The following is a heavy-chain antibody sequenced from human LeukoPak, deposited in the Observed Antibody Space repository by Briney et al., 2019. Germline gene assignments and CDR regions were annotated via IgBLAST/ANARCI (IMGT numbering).Heavy chain of an antibody. Sequence: SETLSLTCTVSGGSISSYYWSWIRQPPGKGLEWIGYIYYSGSTNYSPSLKSRVTISVDTSKNQFSLKLRSVTAADTAVYYCARLPYYYDSSGYYYAGPFDYWGQGTLVTVSS. D-gene: IGHD3-22*01. V-gene: IGHV4-59*01. CDR1: GGSISSYY. CDR3: ARLPYYYDSSGYYYAGPFDY. J-gene: IGHJ4*02. CDR2: IYYSGST.